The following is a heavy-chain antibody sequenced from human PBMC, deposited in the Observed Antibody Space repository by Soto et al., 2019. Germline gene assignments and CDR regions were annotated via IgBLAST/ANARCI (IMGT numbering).Heavy chain of an antibody. CDR2: ISGTASRT. D-gene: IGHD3-9*01. Sequence: GSLRLSCAVSGFTPTTTPLSWVRQPPGKGLEWVTTISGTASRTYYVDSVKVRFFISRDNYKNTVTLQMNNLTLDDTAVYYCATSFRYFDNWGQGTRVTVYS. J-gene: IGHJ4*02. CDR3: ATSFRYFDN. CDR1: GFTPTTTP. V-gene: IGHV3-23*01.